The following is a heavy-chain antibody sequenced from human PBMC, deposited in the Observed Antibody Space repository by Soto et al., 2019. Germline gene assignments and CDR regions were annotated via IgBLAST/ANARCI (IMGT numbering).Heavy chain of an antibody. V-gene: IGHV4-31*03. Sequence: SETLSLTCTVSGGSISSGFYYWTWIRQNPGKGLEWIGYIYHSGNTYYNPAPKSRVNISVDTSKNHFSLKVNSVTAADTAVYYCARVGISNSDAFDVWGQGTMVTVSS. CDR2: IYHSGNT. J-gene: IGHJ3*01. D-gene: IGHD3-3*02. CDR3: ARVGISNSDAFDV. CDR1: GGSISSGFYY.